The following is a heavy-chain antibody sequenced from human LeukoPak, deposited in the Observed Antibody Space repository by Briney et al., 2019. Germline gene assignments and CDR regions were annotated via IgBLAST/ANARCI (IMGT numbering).Heavy chain of an antibody. CDR1: GGSFSGYY. CDR3: ARAPRWIPVALV. Sequence: SETLSLTCAVYGGSFSGYYWSWIRQPPGKGLEWIGEINHSGSTNYNPSLKSRVTISVDTSKNQFSLKLSSVAAADTAVYYCARAPRWIPVALVWGKGTTVTVSS. J-gene: IGHJ6*04. V-gene: IGHV4-34*01. CDR2: INHSGST. D-gene: IGHD4-23*01.